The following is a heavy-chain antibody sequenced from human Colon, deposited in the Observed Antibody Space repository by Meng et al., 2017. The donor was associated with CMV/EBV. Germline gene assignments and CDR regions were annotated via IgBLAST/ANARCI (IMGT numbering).Heavy chain of an antibody. Sequence: QVQWVQSGAEVKKPGASVKVSCKTSGYTFSDYHIHWVRQAPGQGLEWMGWINSNSGATDYAQKFQGRFTMTRDTSITTVYMELSSLRSDDTAVYYCARDPSGSRVPFDYWGQGSLVTVSS. CDR3: ARDPSGSRVPFDY. CDR2: INSNSGAT. J-gene: IGHJ4*02. CDR1: GYTFSDYH. V-gene: IGHV1-2*02. D-gene: IGHD1-26*01.